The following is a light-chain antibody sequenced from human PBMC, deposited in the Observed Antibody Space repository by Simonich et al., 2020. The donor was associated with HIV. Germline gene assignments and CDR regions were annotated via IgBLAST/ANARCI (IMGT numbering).Light chain of an antibody. CDR2: WAS. CDR1: QSVLYSSNNKNY. CDR3: QQYYSTPWT. Sequence: DIVMTQSPDSLAVSLGERATINCKSSQSVLYSSNNKNYLAGDQQKPGQPPKLLIYWASTRKSGVPDRLSGSGSGTDFSLTISTLQAEDVAVYYCQQYYSTPWTFGQGTKVEIK. J-gene: IGKJ1*01. V-gene: IGKV4-1*01.